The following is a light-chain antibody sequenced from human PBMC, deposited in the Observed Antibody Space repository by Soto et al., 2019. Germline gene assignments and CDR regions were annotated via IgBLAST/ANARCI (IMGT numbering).Light chain of an antibody. CDR3: NSYAGSNNVI. CDR2: EVT. V-gene: IGLV2-8*01. J-gene: IGLJ2*01. Sequence: QSVLTQPPSASGSPGQSVTISCTGTSSDVGAYNSVPWYQQHPGEVPKLLIYEVTQRPSGVPYRFSGSKSGNTASLTVSGLQAEDEGDYYCNSYAGSNNVIFGGGTKLTVL. CDR1: SSDVGAYNS.